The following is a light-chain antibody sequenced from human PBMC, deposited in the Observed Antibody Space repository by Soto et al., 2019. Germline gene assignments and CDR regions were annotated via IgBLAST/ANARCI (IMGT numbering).Light chain of an antibody. CDR3: LLYYGGAQV. CDR1: TGAVTSGYY. Sequence: QAVVTQQPSQTVSPGGTVTLTCASSTGAVTSGYYPNWFQQKPGQAPRALIYNTSNKHSWTPARFSGSLLGGKAALTLSGVQPEDEAEYYCLLYYGGAQVFGGGTKLTVL. CDR2: NTS. V-gene: IGLV7-43*01. J-gene: IGLJ2*01.